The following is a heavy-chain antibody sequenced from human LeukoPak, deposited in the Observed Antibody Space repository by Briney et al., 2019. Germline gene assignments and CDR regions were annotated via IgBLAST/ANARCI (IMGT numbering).Heavy chain of an antibody. CDR1: GFTFDDYD. Sequence: GGSLSLSCAASGFTFDDYDMHWVRQAPGKGLEWVSLISGGGGSTYYADSVKGRFTIARYNSKNSLYLQIHSLRTADPAFYYSAKDTRRGYSYGVQNDIFVCGEGATGTVSS. D-gene: IGHD5-18*01. CDR2: ISGGGGST. CDR3: AKDTRRGYSYGVQNDIFV. V-gene: IGHV3-43*02. J-gene: IGHJ6*01.